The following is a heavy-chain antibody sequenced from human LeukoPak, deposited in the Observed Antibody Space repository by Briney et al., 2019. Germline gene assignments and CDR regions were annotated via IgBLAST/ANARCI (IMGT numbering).Heavy chain of an antibody. D-gene: IGHD3-10*01. CDR1: GFSFSAYA. CDR2: ISGSGGST. V-gene: IGHV3-23*01. J-gene: IGHJ5*02. CDR3: AKSGGEGNWFDP. Sequence: LAGGSLRLSCTASGFSFSAYAMSWVRQAPGKGLEWVSSISGSGGSTDYADSVKGRFTIYRDNAKNTLYLQMNSLRAEDTAVYYCAKSGGEGNWFDPWGQGTLVTVSS.